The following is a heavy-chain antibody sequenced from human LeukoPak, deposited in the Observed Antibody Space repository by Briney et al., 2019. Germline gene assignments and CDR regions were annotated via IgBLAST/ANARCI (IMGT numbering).Heavy chain of an antibody. V-gene: IGHV4-59*01. J-gene: IGHJ4*01. D-gene: IGHD6-6*01. CDR1: GGSISSYY. CDR3: ARRQYSSLTFDY. CDR2: IYYSGST. Sequence: SETLSLTCTVSGGSISSYYWSWIRQPPGKGLEWIGYIYYSGSTNYNPSLKSRITISVDTSKNQFSLKLSSVTAADTAVYYCARRQYSSLTFDYWGHGTLVTVSS.